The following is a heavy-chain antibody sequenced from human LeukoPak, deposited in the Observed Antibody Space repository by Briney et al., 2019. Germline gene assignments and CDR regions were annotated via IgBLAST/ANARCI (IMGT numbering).Heavy chain of an antibody. V-gene: IGHV4-61*01. CDR2: IYYSGST. CDR1: GGSVSSGSYY. D-gene: IGHD6-19*01. CDR3: ARGPYSSGWYGSEDFDY. Sequence: SETLSLTCTVSGGSVSSGSYYWRWLRQPPGKGLEWIGYIYYSGSTNYNPSLKSRVTISVDTSKNQFSLKLSSVTAADTAVYYCARGPYSSGWYGSEDFDYWGQGTLVTVSS. J-gene: IGHJ4*02.